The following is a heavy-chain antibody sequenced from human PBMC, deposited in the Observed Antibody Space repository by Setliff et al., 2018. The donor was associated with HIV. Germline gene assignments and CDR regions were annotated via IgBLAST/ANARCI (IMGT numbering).Heavy chain of an antibody. Sequence: KPSETLSLTCAVYGGSFSGYYWSWIRQPPGKGLEWIGEINHSGSTSYNPSLKIRVSISVDTSKNQFSLRLSSVTAADSAVYYCARLYYAISTAYVDGFDPWGQGTLVTVSS. CDR3: ARLYYAISTAYVDGFDP. CDR2: INHSGST. J-gene: IGHJ5*02. CDR1: GGSFSGYY. V-gene: IGHV4-34*01. D-gene: IGHD3-9*01.